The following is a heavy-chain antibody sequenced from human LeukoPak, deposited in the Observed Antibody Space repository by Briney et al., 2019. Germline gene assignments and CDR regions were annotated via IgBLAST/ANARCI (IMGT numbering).Heavy chain of an antibody. CDR3: ARDWSVVVPEHRMDV. CDR1: GYTFTSYG. CDR2: ISAYNGNT. Sequence: ASVKVSCKASGYTFTSYGISWVRQAPGQGLEWMGWISAYNGNTNYAQKLQGRVTMTTDTSTSTAYMELRSLRSDDTAVYYCARDWSVVVPEHRMDVWGKGTTVTVSS. D-gene: IGHD2-2*01. J-gene: IGHJ6*03. V-gene: IGHV1-18*01.